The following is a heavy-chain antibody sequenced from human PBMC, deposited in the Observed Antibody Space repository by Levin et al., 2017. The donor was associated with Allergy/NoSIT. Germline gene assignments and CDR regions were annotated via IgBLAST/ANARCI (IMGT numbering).Heavy chain of an antibody. CDR2: ISWNSGSI. D-gene: IGHD1-26*01. V-gene: IGHV3-9*01. CDR3: AKDMAVGATAP. J-gene: IGHJ5*02. Sequence: GGSLRLSCAASGFTFDDYAMHWVRQAPGKGLEWVSGISWNSGSIGYADSVKGRFTISRDNAKNSLYLQMNSLRAEDTALYYCAKDMAVGATAPWGQGTLVTVSS. CDR1: GFTFDDYA.